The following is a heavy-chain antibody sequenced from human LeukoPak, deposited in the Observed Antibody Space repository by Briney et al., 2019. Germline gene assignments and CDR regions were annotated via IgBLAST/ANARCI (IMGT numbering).Heavy chain of an antibody. J-gene: IGHJ4*02. CDR3: GKGEFGDTWSHIDN. V-gene: IGHV3-43*01. D-gene: IGHD3-10*01. CDR1: GFTFDDHI. CDR2: ISWDGAGA. Sequence: GGSLRLSCAASGFTFDDHIMHWVRQAPGKGLEWICLISWDGAGAHYAGSVNGRFTISRDNRKNSLYLEMNSLTTEDSAVYYCGKGEFGDTWSHIDNWGQGTLVTVSS.